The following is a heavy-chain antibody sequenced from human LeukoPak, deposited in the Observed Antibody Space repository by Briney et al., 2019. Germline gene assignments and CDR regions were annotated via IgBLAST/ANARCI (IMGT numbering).Heavy chain of an antibody. D-gene: IGHD3-22*01. CDR2: INTNTGNP. Sequence: GASVKDSCKASGYTVTSYGMNWVRQAPGQGLEWMGWINTNTGNPTYAQGFTGRFVFSLDTSVSTAYLQISSLKAEDTAVYYCARYYYYDSSGYYAFDYWGQGTLVTVSS. J-gene: IGHJ4*02. CDR3: ARYYYYDSSGYYAFDY. V-gene: IGHV7-4-1*02. CDR1: GYTVTSYG.